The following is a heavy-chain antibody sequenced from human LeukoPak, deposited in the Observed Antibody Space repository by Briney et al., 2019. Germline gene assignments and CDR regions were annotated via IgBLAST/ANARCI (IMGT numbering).Heavy chain of an antibody. Sequence: PGGSLRLSCAASGFTFSSYWMSWVRQAPGKGLEWVANIKQDGSEKYYVDSVKGRFTISRDNAKNSLYLQMNSLRAEDTAVYYCARAGYDFWSGYYTVWSQGTLVTVSS. J-gene: IGHJ4*02. CDR2: IKQDGSEK. CDR1: GFTFSSYW. D-gene: IGHD3-3*01. V-gene: IGHV3-7*01. CDR3: ARAGYDFWSGYYTV.